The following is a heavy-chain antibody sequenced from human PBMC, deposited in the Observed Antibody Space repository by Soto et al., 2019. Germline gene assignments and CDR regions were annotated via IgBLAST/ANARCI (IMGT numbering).Heavy chain of an antibody. J-gene: IGHJ4*02. CDR1: GGSISSGDYY. V-gene: IGHV4-30-4*01. Sequence: QVQLQESGPGLVKPSQTLSLTCTVPGGSISSGDYYWSWIRQPPGKGLEWIGYIYYSGSTYYNPSLKNRVTISVDTSKNQFSLKLSSVTAADTAVYYCARALWGYSGYDRWGAFDYWGQGTLVTVSS. D-gene: IGHD5-12*01. CDR2: IYYSGST. CDR3: ARALWGYSGYDRWGAFDY.